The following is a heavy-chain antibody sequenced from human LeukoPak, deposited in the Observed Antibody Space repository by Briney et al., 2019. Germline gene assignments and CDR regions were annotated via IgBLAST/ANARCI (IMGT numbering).Heavy chain of an antibody. D-gene: IGHD3-16*02. CDR3: ARDYRVALDTFDI. J-gene: IGHJ3*02. Sequence: KPSETLSLTCAVYGGSFSGYYWSWIRQPPGKGLEWIGEINHSGSTNYNPSLKSRVTISVDTSKNQFSLKLSSVTAADTAVYYCARDYRVALDTFDIWGQGTMVTVSS. V-gene: IGHV4-34*01. CDR1: GGSFSGYY. CDR2: INHSGST.